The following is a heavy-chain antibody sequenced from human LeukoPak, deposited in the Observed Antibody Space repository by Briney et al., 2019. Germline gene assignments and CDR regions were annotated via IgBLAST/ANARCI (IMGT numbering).Heavy chain of an antibody. Sequence: SETLSLTCTVSGGSISSSSYYWGWIRQPPGKGLEWLGSIYYSGSTYYNPSLKSRVTISVDTSKNQFSLKLSSVTAADTAVYYCARQSTWGQGSLVTVSS. CDR2: IYYSGST. CDR1: GGSISSSSYY. J-gene: IGHJ5*02. CDR3: ARQST. V-gene: IGHV4-39*01.